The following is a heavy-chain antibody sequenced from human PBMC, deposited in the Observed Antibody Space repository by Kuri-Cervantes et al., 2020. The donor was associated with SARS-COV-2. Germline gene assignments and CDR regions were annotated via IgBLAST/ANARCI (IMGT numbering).Heavy chain of an antibody. V-gene: IGHV3-21*01. J-gene: IGHJ4*02. CDR2: IDSSSYYI. Sequence: GESMKISCASSGFTFSGYSMNWIRAAPGKGLEWVASIDSSSYYIYQPDSVKGRLTISRDNAKTSLYLQMNSLKPEDTAVYYCAGEESGELGEAFDYWGQGALVTVSS. D-gene: IGHD7-27*01. CDR3: AGEESGELGEAFDY. CDR1: GFTFSGYS.